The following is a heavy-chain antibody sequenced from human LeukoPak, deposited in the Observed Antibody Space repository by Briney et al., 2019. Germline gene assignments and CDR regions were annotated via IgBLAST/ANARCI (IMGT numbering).Heavy chain of an antibody. CDR1: GYTFTSYA. CDR3: ATEYCSSTSCYVGHYYYGMDV. V-gene: IGHV1-69*13. CDR2: IIPIFGTA. D-gene: IGHD2-2*01. J-gene: IGHJ6*02. Sequence: SVKVSCKASGYTFTSYAMNWVRQAPGQGLEWMGGIIPIFGTANYAQKFQGRVTITADESTSTAYMELSSLRSEDTAVYYCATEYCSSTSCYVGHYYYGMDVWGQGTTVTVSS.